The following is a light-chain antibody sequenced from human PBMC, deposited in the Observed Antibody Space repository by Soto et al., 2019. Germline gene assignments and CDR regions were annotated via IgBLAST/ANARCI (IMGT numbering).Light chain of an antibody. J-gene: IGKJ1*01. V-gene: IGKV1-5*03. Sequence: DIQMTQSPSSLSSSVGDRVTSSCRASQTISTCLAWYQQKPGKAPKLLIFKASSLQTGVPSKFSGSGSGTEFTLTISSLQPDDFATYYCQQYDSYPWTFGQGTKVDI. CDR3: QQYDSYPWT. CDR1: QTISTC. CDR2: KAS.